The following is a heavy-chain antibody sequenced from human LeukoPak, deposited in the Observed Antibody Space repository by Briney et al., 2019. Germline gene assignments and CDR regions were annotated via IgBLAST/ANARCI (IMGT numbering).Heavy chain of an antibody. Sequence: GASVKVSCKASGYTFTSYGISWVRQAPGQGLEWMGWISAYNGNTNYAQKLQGRVTMTTDTSTSTAYMELRSLRSDDTAVYYCASGGSEDGNYVDPHYWGQGTLVTVSS. V-gene: IGHV1-18*01. D-gene: IGHD4-17*01. J-gene: IGHJ4*02. CDR3: ASGGSEDGNYVDPHY. CDR1: GYTFTSYG. CDR2: ISAYNGNT.